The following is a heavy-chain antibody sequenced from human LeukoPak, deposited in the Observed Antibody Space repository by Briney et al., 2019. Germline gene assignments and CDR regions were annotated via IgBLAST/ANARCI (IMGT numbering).Heavy chain of an antibody. CDR2: IGGTRYST. CDR1: GFTFSNYA. J-gene: IGHJ4*02. D-gene: IGHD1-7*01. CDR3: AKQGESKTKNFDY. V-gene: IGHV3-23*01. Sequence: GGSLRLSCAASGFTFSNYAMMWVRQAPGKGLEWVSIIGGTRYSTYYADSVRGRFAISRDNSKNTLYLQMNSLRAEDTAVYYCAKQGESKTKNFDYWGQGTLVTVSS.